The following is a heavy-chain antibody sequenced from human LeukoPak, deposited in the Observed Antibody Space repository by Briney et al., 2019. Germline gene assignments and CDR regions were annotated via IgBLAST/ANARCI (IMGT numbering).Heavy chain of an antibody. V-gene: IGHV1-46*01. CDR1: GYTFTSYY. CDR3: ARGSTVRYYYDSSGYYRGAVDY. Sequence: ASVKVSCKASGYTFTSYYMHWVRQAPGQGLEWMGIINPSGGSTSYAQKFQGRVTMTRDMSTSAVYMELSSLRSEDTAVYYCARGSTVRYYYDSSGYYRGAVDYWGQGTLVTVSS. J-gene: IGHJ4*02. D-gene: IGHD3-22*01. CDR2: INPSGGST.